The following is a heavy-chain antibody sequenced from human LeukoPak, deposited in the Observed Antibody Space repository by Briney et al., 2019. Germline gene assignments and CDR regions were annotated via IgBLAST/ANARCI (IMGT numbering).Heavy chain of an antibody. J-gene: IGHJ6*02. Sequence: GESLKISCQGSGFSFSDYWIGWVRQMPGKGLEWVGIIGPGDSQTLYSPSFQGQVTISADKSISTAYLQWSSLKASDTAMYYCARHVKLRFLEWLSYGMDVWGQGTTVTVSS. CDR3: ARHVKLRFLEWLSYGMDV. V-gene: IGHV5-51*01. CDR1: GFSFSDYW. CDR2: IGPGDSQT. D-gene: IGHD3-3*01.